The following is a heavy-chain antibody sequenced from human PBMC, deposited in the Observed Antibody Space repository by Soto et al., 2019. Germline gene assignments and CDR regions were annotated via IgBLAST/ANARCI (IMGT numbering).Heavy chain of an antibody. Sequence: PSETLSLTCIVSGESISSSSYYWGWIRQPPGKGLEWIGSIYYSGRTYYNPSFKSRVTISIDTSKNQFTLKPSSVTATDTAVYYCARQRTTVVTQAYFDHWGQGXLVTVSS. V-gene: IGHV4-39*01. J-gene: IGHJ4*02. CDR2: IYYSGRT. CDR3: ARQRTTVVTQAYFDH. CDR1: GESISSSSYY. D-gene: IGHD2-21*02.